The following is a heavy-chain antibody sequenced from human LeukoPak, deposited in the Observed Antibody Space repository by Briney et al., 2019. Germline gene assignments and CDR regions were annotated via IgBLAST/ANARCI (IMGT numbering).Heavy chain of an antibody. V-gene: IGHV4-59*01. J-gene: IGHJ2*01. CDR1: GGSISSYY. CDR2: IYYKNT. Sequence: SETLSLTCTVSGGSISSYYWSWIRQPPGKGLEWIGYIYYKNTSCNPSLKSRGTISVDTSRNQFSLKLTSVTAADTAVYYCARAATTQAWYFDLWGRGTLVTVSS. CDR3: ARAATTQAWYFDL. D-gene: IGHD4-11*01.